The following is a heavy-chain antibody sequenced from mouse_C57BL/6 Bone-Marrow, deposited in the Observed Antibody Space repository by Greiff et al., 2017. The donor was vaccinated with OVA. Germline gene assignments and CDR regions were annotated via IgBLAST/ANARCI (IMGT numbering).Heavy chain of an antibody. CDR1: GYAFTNYL. CDR3: AGYPFAY. Sequence: VQLQQSGAELVRPGTSVKVSCKASGYAFTNYLIEWVKQRPGQGLEWIGVINPGSGGTNYNEKVKGKATLTADKSSSTAYMQRSNRTSEDSAVYVCAGYPFAYWGQGTLVTVSA. V-gene: IGHV1-54*01. CDR2: INPGSGGT. J-gene: IGHJ3*01.